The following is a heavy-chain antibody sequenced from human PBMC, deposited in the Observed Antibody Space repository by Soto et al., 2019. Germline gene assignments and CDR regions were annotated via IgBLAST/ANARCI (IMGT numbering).Heavy chain of an antibody. D-gene: IGHD6-6*01. J-gene: IGHJ4*02. CDR1: GFTFSSYS. Sequence: PVWSLSLSFAASGFTFSSYSMNWVRQAPGKGLEWVSSISSSSSRIYYADSVKGLFTISRDNAKNSLFLQMNSLRAEDTAVYYCERMWGPYSSSSNYYWGQGTLVTVHS. V-gene: IGHV3-21*01. CDR3: ERMWGPYSSSSNYY. CDR2: ISSSSSRI.